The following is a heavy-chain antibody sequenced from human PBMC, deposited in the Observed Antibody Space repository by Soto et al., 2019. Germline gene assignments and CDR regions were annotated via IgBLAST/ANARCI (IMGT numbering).Heavy chain of an antibody. J-gene: IGHJ6*03. Sequence: SETLSLTCTVSGGSISSSSYYWGWIRQPPGKGLEWIGSIYYSGSTYYNPSLKSRVTISVDTSKNQFSLKLSSVTAADTAVYYCAILIGYYYYYMDVWGRGTTVTVSS. CDR1: GGSISSSSYY. CDR2: IYYSGST. CDR3: AILIGYYYYYMDV. V-gene: IGHV4-39*01. D-gene: IGHD3-16*02.